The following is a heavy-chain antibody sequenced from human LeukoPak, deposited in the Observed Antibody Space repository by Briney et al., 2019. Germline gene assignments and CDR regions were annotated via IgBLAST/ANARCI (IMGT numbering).Heavy chain of an antibody. D-gene: IGHD2-21*02. CDR1: GGTFSSHA. CDR3: ARGSYIGVAVTAYFGY. J-gene: IGHJ4*02. CDR2: IIPMFGTA. V-gene: IGHV1-69*13. Sequence: SVKVSCKASGGTFSSHAINWARQAPGQGLEWMGGIIPMFGTANYAQKFQGRVTITADESTSTAFMELRSLRSEDTAVYYCARGSYIGVAVTAYFGYWGQGTLVTVSS.